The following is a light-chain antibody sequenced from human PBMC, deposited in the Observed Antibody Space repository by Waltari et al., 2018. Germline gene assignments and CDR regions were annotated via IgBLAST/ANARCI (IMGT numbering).Light chain of an antibody. CDR2: AAS. CDR3: QQGNSFPPT. CDR1: QGIGSW. J-gene: IGKJ4*02. V-gene: IGKV1-12*01. Sequence: DIQTTQSPSSVSASAGDRVTITCRASQGIGSWLAWYHLKQGNSAKLLIYAASSLQSGVPSRFSGSGSETEFTLYSSGLQPDDSATYCCQQGNSFPPTFGEGTKVEI.